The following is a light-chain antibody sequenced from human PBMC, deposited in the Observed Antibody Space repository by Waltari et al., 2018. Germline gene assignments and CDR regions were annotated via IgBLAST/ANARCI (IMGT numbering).Light chain of an antibody. J-gene: IGKJ4*01. V-gene: IGKV3-20*01. CDR2: AAS. Sequence: CRASQFITGNWLTWYQQKPGQAPRLLIYAASTRAPGIPDRFSGSGSGTDFSLTISRLEPEDSAAYYCQQYDGSVVTFGGGTKVEIK. CDR1: QFITGNW. CDR3: QQYDGSVVT.